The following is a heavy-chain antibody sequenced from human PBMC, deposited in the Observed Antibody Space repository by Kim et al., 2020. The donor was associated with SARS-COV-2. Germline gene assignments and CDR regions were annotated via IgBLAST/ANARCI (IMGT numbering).Heavy chain of an antibody. CDR1: GYTFTSYG. Sequence: ASVKVSCKASGYTFTSYGISWVRQAPGQGLEWMGWISAYNGNTNYAQKLQGRVTMTTDTSTSTAYMELRSLRSDDTAVYYCARGGSSWYRMGGLFDYWGQGTLFTVSS. CDR3: ARGGSSWYRMGGLFDY. J-gene: IGHJ4*02. D-gene: IGHD6-13*01. V-gene: IGHV1-18*01. CDR2: ISAYNGNT.